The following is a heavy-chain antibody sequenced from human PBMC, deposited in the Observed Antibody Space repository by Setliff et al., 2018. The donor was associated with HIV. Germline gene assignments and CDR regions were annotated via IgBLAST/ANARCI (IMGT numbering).Heavy chain of an antibody. CDR1: GFTFSSYW. Sequence: GSLRLSCAASGFTFSSYWMSWVRQAPGKGLEWVANIKQDGSEKYYVDSVKGRFTISRDNAKNSPYLQMNSLRAEDTAVYYCASHFGYCSSTSCEGYWGQGALVTVSS. CDR2: IKQDGSEK. CDR3: ASHFGYCSSTSCEGY. J-gene: IGHJ4*02. D-gene: IGHD2-2*01. V-gene: IGHV3-7*05.